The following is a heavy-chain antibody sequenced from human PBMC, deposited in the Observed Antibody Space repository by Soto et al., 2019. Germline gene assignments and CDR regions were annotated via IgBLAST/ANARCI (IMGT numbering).Heavy chain of an antibody. CDR3: ARLYCSSTRCFDY. D-gene: IGHD2-2*01. Sequence: SETLSLTCTVSGGSISSYYWSWIRQPPGKGLEWIGYIYYSGSTNYNPSLKSRVTISVDTSKNQFSLELSSVTAADTAVYYCARLYCSSTRCFDYWGQGTLVTVSS. CDR1: GGSISSYY. V-gene: IGHV4-59*08. J-gene: IGHJ4*02. CDR2: IYYSGST.